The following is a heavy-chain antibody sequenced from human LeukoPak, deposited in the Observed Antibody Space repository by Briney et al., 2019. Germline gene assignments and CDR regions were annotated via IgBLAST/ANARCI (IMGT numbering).Heavy chain of an antibody. Sequence: GGSLRLSCAASGFTFSSYSMNWVRQAPGKGLEWVSSISSSSSYIYYADSVKGRFTISRDNAKNSLYLQMNSLRAEDTAVYYCAREWYSYGSFDYWGQGTLVTVSS. V-gene: IGHV3-21*01. D-gene: IGHD5-18*01. CDR1: GFTFSSYS. J-gene: IGHJ4*02. CDR2: ISSSSSYI. CDR3: AREWYSYGSFDY.